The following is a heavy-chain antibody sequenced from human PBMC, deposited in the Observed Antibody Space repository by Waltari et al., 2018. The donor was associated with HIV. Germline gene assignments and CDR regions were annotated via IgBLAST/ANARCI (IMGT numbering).Heavy chain of an antibody. D-gene: IGHD6-13*01. CDR3: AKESPTAGGYYYGMDV. CDR1: GFTFSSYG. J-gene: IGHJ6*02. Sequence: QVQLVESGGGVVQPGGSLRLSCAASGFTFSSYGMHWVRQAPGKGLEWVAFIRYDGSNKYYADSVKGRFTISRDNSKNTLYLQMNSLRAEDTAVYYCAKESPTAGGYYYGMDVWGQGTTVTVSS. V-gene: IGHV3-30*02. CDR2: IRYDGSNK.